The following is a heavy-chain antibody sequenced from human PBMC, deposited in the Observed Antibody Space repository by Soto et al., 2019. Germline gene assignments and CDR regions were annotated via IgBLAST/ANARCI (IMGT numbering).Heavy chain of an antibody. CDR3: ERGLYSGYDSAFDI. CDR2: ISSSSSTM. V-gene: IGHV3-48*01. J-gene: IGHJ3*02. CDR1: GVPLSSDG. Sequence: GGSMKISCAASGVPLSSDGVNWVRKDPGKGLEWVSYISSSSSTMYYADSVKGRFTISRDNAKNSLYLQMNSLRAEDTAVYYCERGLYSGYDSAFDILGQGTMVTVSS. D-gene: IGHD5-12*01.